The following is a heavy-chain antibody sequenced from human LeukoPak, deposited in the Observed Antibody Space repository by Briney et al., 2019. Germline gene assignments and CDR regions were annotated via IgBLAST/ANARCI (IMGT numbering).Heavy chain of an antibody. CDR1: GGSITSSNW. V-gene: IGHV4-4*02. Sequence: SETLSLTCAVSGGSITSSNWWSWVRQPPGKGLEWIGEIYHGGRTNYNPSLKSRVTISVDKSKNQFSLKLSSVTAADAAVYYCARVGDHYGVYYWSQGTLVTVSS. CDR2: IYHGGRT. D-gene: IGHD4-17*01. CDR3: ARVGDHYGVYY. J-gene: IGHJ4*02.